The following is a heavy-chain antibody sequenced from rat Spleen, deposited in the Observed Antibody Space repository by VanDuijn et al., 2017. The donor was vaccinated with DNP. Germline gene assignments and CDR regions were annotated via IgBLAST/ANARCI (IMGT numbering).Heavy chain of an antibody. V-gene: IGHV4-2*01. CDR3: ARGPNDGGWTDCFDY. CDR2: INKDSSTI. D-gene: IGHD1-11*01. J-gene: IGHJ2*01. Sequence: EVKLVESGGGLVQPGRSLKLSCTASGFNFNDYWMGWVRQAPGKGLEWIGTINKDSSTINYAPSLKDKFTISRDNAQTTLFLQMSKLGSEDTAIYYFARGPNDGGWTDCFDYWGQGVMVTVAS. CDR1: GFNFNDYW.